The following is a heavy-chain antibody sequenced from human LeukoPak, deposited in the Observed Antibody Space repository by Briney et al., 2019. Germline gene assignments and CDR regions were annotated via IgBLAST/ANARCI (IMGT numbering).Heavy chain of an antibody. Sequence: GGSLRLSCAASGFTFSTSEMNWVRQAPGKGLEWVSYISSSGNNTYYADSVKGRFTISRDNAKNSLYLQMNSLRAEDSAVYDCERGYYDSSGDERGVRYFDYWGQGTLVTVSS. D-gene: IGHD3-22*01. V-gene: IGHV3-48*03. CDR1: GFTFSTSE. CDR2: ISSSGNNT. J-gene: IGHJ4*02. CDR3: ERGYYDSSGDERGVRYFDY.